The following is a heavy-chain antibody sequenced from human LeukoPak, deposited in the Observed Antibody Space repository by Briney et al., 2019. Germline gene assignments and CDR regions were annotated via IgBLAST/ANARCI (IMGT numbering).Heavy chain of an antibody. Sequence: GESLKISCKGSGYSFTSYWIGWVRQMPGKGLEWMGIIYPCDSDTRYSPSFQGQVTISADKSISTAYLQWSSLKASDTAMYYCARHQVVPAAINYYYYYMDVWGKGTTVTVSS. CDR1: GYSFTSYW. V-gene: IGHV5-51*01. J-gene: IGHJ6*03. CDR3: ARHQVVPAAINYYYYYMDV. D-gene: IGHD2-2*01. CDR2: IYPCDSDT.